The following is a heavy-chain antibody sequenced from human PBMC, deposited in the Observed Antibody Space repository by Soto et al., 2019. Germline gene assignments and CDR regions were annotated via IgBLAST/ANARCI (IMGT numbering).Heavy chain of an antibody. D-gene: IGHD1-26*01. Sequence: QITLKESGPTLVKPTQTLTLTCTFSGFSLSTSGVGVGWIRQPPGKALEWLALIYWDDDKRFSPSLKSRLTVTQDTSKKQVVLTMTNMDPVDTATYYCAHRPPGSSPWDYWGQGTLVTVSS. CDR1: GFSLSTSGVG. CDR2: IYWDDDK. V-gene: IGHV2-5*02. CDR3: AHRPPGSSPWDY. J-gene: IGHJ4*02.